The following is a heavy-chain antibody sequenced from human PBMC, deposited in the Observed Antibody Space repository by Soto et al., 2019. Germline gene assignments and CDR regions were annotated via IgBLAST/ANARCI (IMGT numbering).Heavy chain of an antibody. CDR1: GFTFSSYG. J-gene: IGHJ6*02. CDR2: IWYDGSNK. D-gene: IGHD5-18*01. Sequence: QVQLVESGGGVVQPGRSLRLSCAASGFTFSSYGMHWVRQAPGKGLEWVAVIWYDGSNKYYADSVKGRFTISRDNSKNTLYLQMNSLRAEDTAVYYCARDLFGTAMDDYYYGMDVWGQGTTVTVSS. CDR3: ARDLFGTAMDDYYYGMDV. V-gene: IGHV3-33*01.